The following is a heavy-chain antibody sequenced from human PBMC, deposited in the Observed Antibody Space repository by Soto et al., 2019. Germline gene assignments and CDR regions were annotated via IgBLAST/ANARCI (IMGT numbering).Heavy chain of an antibody. Sequence: LSLTCTVSGGSISSGDYYWSWIRQPPGKGLEWIGYIYYSGSTYYNPSLKSRVTISVDTSKNQFSLKLSSVTAADTAVYYCAREGSFAYYYDSSGYYFDYWGQGTLVTVSS. CDR1: GGSISSGDYY. CDR2: IYYSGST. V-gene: IGHV4-30-4*01. D-gene: IGHD3-22*01. J-gene: IGHJ4*02. CDR3: AREGSFAYYYDSSGYYFDY.